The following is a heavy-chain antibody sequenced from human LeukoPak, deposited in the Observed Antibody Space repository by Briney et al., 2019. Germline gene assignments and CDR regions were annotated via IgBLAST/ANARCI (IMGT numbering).Heavy chain of an antibody. V-gene: IGHV3-23*01. CDR3: AKDYYDSSGYYANPFDY. CDR2: ISGSGGST. J-gene: IGHJ4*02. CDR1: GFTFSSYA. D-gene: IGHD3-22*01. Sequence: GGSLRLSCAASGFTFSSYAMSWVRQAPGKGLEWVSAISGSGGSTYYADSVKGRFTISRDNSKNTLYLQMNSLRAEDTAVYYCAKDYYDSSGYYANPFDYWGQGILVTVSS.